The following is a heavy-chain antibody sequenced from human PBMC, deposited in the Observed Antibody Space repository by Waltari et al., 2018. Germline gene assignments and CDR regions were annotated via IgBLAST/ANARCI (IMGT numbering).Heavy chain of an antibody. J-gene: IGHJ4*02. Sequence: EVHLVESGGGLVKPGGSLRLSCAASGFSFSSYNMNWVRQAPGKGLGWVSTIFTAGTSMYYADSVKGRCTISRDNANNLLYLHMNSLRAEDTALYYCAKDSSAAFSTSSLDSWGQGTLVTVSS. V-gene: IGHV3-21*01. CDR2: IFTAGTSM. CDR3: AKDSSAAFSTSSLDS. CDR1: GFSFSSYN. D-gene: IGHD2-2*01.